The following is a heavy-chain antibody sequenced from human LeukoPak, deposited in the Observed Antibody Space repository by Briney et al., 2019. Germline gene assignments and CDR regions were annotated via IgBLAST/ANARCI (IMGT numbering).Heavy chain of an antibody. Sequence: SETLSLTCTVSGGSISSYYWSWIRQPPGKGVECIGYISYSGRANYNPSLNSRVTISVDTSKNQFSLKLTSVTAADTAVYYCGRVFYSSNWNLFDPWGQGTLVTVSS. D-gene: IGHD6-13*01. CDR3: GRVFYSSNWNLFDP. CDR1: GGSISSYY. J-gene: IGHJ5*02. V-gene: IGHV4-59*01. CDR2: ISYSGRA.